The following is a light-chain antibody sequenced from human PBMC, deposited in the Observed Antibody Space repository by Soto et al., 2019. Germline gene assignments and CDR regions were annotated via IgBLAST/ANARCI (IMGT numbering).Light chain of an antibody. CDR2: DVS. V-gene: IGLV2-8*01. J-gene: IGLJ1*01. Sequence: QSALTQPTSASGSPGQSVTISCTGTSSDVGGYNYVSWYQQHPGRAPKLMIYDVSKRPSGVPDRFSGSKSGNTASLTVSGLQAEDEADYYCSSYAGSNNNVFGTGTKLTVL. CDR1: SSDVGGYNY. CDR3: SSYAGSNNNV.